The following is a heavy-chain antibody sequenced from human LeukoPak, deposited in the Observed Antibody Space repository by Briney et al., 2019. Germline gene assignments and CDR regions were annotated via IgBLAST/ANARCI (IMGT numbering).Heavy chain of an antibody. CDR3: ARVESIAAPYYYYGMDV. CDR1: GFIFSSYA. Sequence: PGGSLRLSCAASGFIFSSYAMHWVRQAPGKGLEWVAVISYDGSNKYYADSVKGRFTISRDNSKNTLYLQMNSLRAEDTAVYYCARVESIAAPYYYYGMDVWGQGTTVTVSS. D-gene: IGHD6-6*01. J-gene: IGHJ6*02. CDR2: ISYDGSNK. V-gene: IGHV3-30-3*01.